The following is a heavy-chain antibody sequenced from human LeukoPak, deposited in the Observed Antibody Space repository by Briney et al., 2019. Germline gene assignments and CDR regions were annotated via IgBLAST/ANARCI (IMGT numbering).Heavy chain of an antibody. J-gene: IGHJ4*02. Sequence: SETLSLTCTVSGGSTSSSSYSWGWIRQPPGKGLEWIGSIYYSGGTYYNPSLKSRVTISVDTSKNQFSLKLSSVTAADTAVYYCARLAAGRYYFDYWGQGTLVTVSS. V-gene: IGHV4-39*01. CDR3: ARLAAGRYYFDY. D-gene: IGHD6-13*01. CDR2: IYYSGGT. CDR1: GGSTSSSSYS.